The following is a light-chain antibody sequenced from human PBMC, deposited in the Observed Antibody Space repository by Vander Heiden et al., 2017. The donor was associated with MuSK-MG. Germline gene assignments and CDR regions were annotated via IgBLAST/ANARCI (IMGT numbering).Light chain of an antibody. CDR2: AAS. V-gene: IGKV1-27*01. J-gene: IGKJ3*01. Sequence: DIQVTQSPSSLSVSLGDRVTITFRASQGISNYLAWYQQKPGKVPKLLIYAASTWQSGVPSRFSGSGSGTDFTLTISSLQPEDVATYYCQKYNSAPATFGRGTKVDIK. CDR3: QKYNSAPAT. CDR1: QGISNY.